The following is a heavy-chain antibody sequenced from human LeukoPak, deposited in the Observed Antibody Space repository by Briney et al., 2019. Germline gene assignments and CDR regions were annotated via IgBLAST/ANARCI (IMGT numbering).Heavy chain of an antibody. J-gene: IGHJ6*03. CDR2: INSDGIST. D-gene: IGHD1-26*01. CDR3: ARVGEPYYYYYMDV. V-gene: IGHV3-74*01. Sequence: PGGSLRLSCAASGFTFSRYWMHWVRQAPGKGLVWVSRINSDGISTSYADSVKGRFTISRDNAKNTLYLEMNSLRAEDTAVYYCARVGEPYYYYYMDVWGKGTTVTISS. CDR1: GFTFSRYW.